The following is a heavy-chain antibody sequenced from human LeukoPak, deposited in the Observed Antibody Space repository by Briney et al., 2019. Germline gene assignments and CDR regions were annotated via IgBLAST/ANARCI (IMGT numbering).Heavy chain of an antibody. Sequence: GGSLRLSCAASGFTFSSYAMSWVRQAPGKGLEWVSAISGSGGSTYYADSVKGRFTISRDNSKNTLYLQMNSLRAEDTAVYYCAKDGLGILCSSTSCYSDYWGQGTLVTVSS. V-gene: IGHV3-23*01. CDR1: GFTFSSYA. CDR3: AKDGLGILCSSTSCYSDY. CDR2: ISGSGGST. J-gene: IGHJ4*02. D-gene: IGHD2-2*01.